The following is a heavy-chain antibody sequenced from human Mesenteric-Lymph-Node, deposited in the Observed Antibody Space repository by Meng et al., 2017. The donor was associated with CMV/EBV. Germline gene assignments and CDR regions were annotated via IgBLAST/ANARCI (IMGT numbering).Heavy chain of an antibody. Sequence: GESLKISCAASGFTFSSYAMSWVRQAPGKGLEWVSAISGSGGSTYYADSVKGRFTISRDNSKNTLYLQMNSLRAEDTAVYYCAKTEAAPYFDPWGQGTRVTVSS. CDR3: AKTEAAPYFDP. CDR2: ISGSGGST. J-gene: IGHJ5*02. CDR1: GFTFSSYA. V-gene: IGHV3-23*01. D-gene: IGHD6-6*01.